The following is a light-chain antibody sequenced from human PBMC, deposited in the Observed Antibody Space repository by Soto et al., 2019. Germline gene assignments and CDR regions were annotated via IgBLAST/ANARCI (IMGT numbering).Light chain of an antibody. CDR2: KAS. CDR3: QPYNNWPWT. Sequence: DIQMTQSPSTLSGSVGDRVTITCRASQTISSWLAWYQQKPGKAPKLLIYKASTLKSGVPSRFSGSGSGTDFTLTISSLQSDDFAVYYCQPYNNWPWTFGQGTKVDIK. CDR1: QTISSW. V-gene: IGKV1-5*03. J-gene: IGKJ1*01.